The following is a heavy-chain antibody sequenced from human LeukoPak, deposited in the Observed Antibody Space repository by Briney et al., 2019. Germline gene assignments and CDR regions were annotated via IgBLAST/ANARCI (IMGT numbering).Heavy chain of an antibody. J-gene: IGHJ4*02. CDR2: IYYNGNT. Sequence: SETLSLTCTVSGGSISSNTYYWNWIRQPPGKGLEWIGNIYYNGNTYYNPSLKSRVTISVDTSKNQFSLKLSSVTAAGTAVYYCARDEAYGDYGSGLFDYWGQGTLVTVSS. CDR1: GGSISSNTYY. V-gene: IGHV4-39*02. D-gene: IGHD4-17*01. CDR3: ARDEAYGDYGSGLFDY.